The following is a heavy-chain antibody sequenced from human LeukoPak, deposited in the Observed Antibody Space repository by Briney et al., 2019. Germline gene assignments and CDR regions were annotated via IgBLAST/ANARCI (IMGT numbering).Heavy chain of an antibody. Sequence: GASVKVSCKASGGTFSSYAISWVRQAPGQGLEWMGGIIPIFGTAHYAQKFQGRDTITTDESTSTAYMELSSLRSEDTAVYCCAREKGGEIVDPWGQGTLVTVSS. CDR3: AREKGGEIVDP. CDR2: IIPIFGTA. V-gene: IGHV1-69*05. CDR1: GGTFSSYA. J-gene: IGHJ5*02. D-gene: IGHD7-27*01.